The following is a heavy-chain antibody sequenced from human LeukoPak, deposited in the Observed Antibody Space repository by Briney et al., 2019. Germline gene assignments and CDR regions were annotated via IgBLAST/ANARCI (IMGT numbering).Heavy chain of an antibody. V-gene: IGHV3-23*01. Sequence: GGSLRLSCAASGFTFSSYAMSWVRQAPGKGLEWVSAISGSGGSTYYADSVKGRFTISRDNAKNTLYLQMNSLRAEDTAVYYCAREVCLRGEYSGYDCPYYFDYWGQGTLVTVSS. D-gene: IGHD5-12*01. CDR2: ISGSGGST. J-gene: IGHJ4*02. CDR3: AREVCLRGEYSGYDCPYYFDY. CDR1: GFTFSSYA.